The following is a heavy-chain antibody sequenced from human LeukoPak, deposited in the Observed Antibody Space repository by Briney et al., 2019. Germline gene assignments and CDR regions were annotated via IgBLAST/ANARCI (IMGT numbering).Heavy chain of an antibody. CDR3: ARIADTGYYYGMDV. CDR2: IIPIFSIA. CDR1: GCTFSSYA. Sequence: SVKVSCKASGCTFSSYAISWGRQAPGQGLEWMGRIIPIFSIANYAQKFQGRGTITAEKSTSTAYMELRSLSSEDTAVYYCARIADTGYYYGMDVWGPGTTVTASS. J-gene: IGHJ6*02. D-gene: IGHD5-18*01. V-gene: IGHV1-69*04.